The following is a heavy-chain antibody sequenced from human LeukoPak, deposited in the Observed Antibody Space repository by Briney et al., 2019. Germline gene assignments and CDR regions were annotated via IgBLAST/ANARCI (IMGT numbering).Heavy chain of an antibody. V-gene: IGHV4-61*02. CDR2: IYTSGST. J-gene: IGHJ5*02. CDR3: ARHLKQLLSFPARWFDP. CDR1: GGSISSGSYY. D-gene: IGHD3-10*01. Sequence: SQTLSLTCTVSGGSISSGSYYWSWIRQPAGKGLEWIGRIYTSGSTNYNPSLKSRVTISVDASKNQFSLKLSSVTAADTAVYYCARHLKQLLSFPARWFDPWGQGTLVTVSS.